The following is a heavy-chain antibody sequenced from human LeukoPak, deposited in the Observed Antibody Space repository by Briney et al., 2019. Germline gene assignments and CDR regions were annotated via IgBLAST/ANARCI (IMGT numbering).Heavy chain of an antibody. CDR1: GFTFSSYS. V-gene: IGHV3-21*01. CDR3: ARSIDSSSWTL. Sequence: GGSLRLSCVASGFTFSSYSMNWVRQAPGKGLEWVSSISSSSSYIYYADSVKGRFTISRDNAKNSLYLQMNSLRAEDTAVYYCARSIDSSSWTLWGQGTLVTVSS. D-gene: IGHD6-13*01. CDR2: ISSSSSYI. J-gene: IGHJ4*02.